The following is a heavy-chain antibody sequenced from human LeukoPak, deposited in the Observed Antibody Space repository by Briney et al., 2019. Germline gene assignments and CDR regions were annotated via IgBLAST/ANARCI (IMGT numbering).Heavy chain of an antibody. J-gene: IGHJ5*02. CDR3: ARDSGVRGVSWFDP. D-gene: IGHD3-10*01. Sequence: PSETLSLTCTVSGGSINSGGYYWSWIRQPPGKGLEWIGYIYYSGSTNYNPSLKSRVTISVDTSKNQFSLKLSSVTAADTAVYYCARDSGVRGVSWFDPWGQGTLVTVSS. CDR2: IYYSGST. V-gene: IGHV4-61*08. CDR1: GGSINSGGYY.